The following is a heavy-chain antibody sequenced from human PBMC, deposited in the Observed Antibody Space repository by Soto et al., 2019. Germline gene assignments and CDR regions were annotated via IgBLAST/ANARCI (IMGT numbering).Heavy chain of an antibody. CDR1: GFPFSSYW. Sequence: GGSLSLSCAASGFPFSSYWMSWVRQAPGKGLEWVSLVSATAGTTYYTDSVKGRFTISRDNSRNTVYLQMNSLRADDTAVYYCAKDRLAGGFDYWGQGTLVSVSS. CDR3: AKDRLAGGFDY. D-gene: IGHD3-16*01. CDR2: VSATAGTT. V-gene: IGHV3-23*01. J-gene: IGHJ4*02.